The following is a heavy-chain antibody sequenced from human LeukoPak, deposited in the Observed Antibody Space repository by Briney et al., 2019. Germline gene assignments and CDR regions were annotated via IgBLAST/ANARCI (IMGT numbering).Heavy chain of an antibody. CDR1: GFTFSSYW. V-gene: IGHV3-30-3*01. Sequence: GGSLRLSCAASGFTFSSYWMSWVRQAPGKGLEWVAVISYDGSDKYYADSVKGRFTISRDNSKNTLYLQMNSLRAEDTAVYYCRLGGYSDYWGQGTLVTVSS. CDR2: ISYDGSDK. D-gene: IGHD2-15*01. CDR3: RLGGYSDY. J-gene: IGHJ4*02.